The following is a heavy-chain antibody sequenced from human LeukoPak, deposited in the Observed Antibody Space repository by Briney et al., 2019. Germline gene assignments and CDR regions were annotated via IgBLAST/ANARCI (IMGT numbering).Heavy chain of an antibody. Sequence: ASVKVSCKASGYTFTSYYMHWVRQAPGQGLEWMGIINPSGGSTSYAQKFQGRVTVTRDTSTSTVYMELSSLRSEDTAVYYCVRVRDGYNDAYDIWGQGTMVTVPS. J-gene: IGHJ3*02. V-gene: IGHV1-46*01. D-gene: IGHD5-24*01. CDR1: GYTFTSYY. CDR2: INPSGGST. CDR3: VRVRDGYNDAYDI.